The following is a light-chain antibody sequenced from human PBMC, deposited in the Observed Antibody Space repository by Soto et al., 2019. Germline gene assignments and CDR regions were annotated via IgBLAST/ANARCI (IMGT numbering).Light chain of an antibody. CDR3: QQYNNWPRT. Sequence: DIVLTQSPATLSLSPVERATLSCRASQSISRYLAWYQQKPGQGPRLLIYGASTRATGIPARFSGSGSGTEFTLTISSLQSEDFAVYYCQQYNNWPRTFGQGTKVDI. CDR1: QSISRY. V-gene: IGKV3-15*01. CDR2: GAS. J-gene: IGKJ1*01.